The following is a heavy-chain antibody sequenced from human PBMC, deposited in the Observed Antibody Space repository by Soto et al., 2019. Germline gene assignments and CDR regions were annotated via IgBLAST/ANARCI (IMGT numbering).Heavy chain of an antibody. V-gene: IGHV4-39*01. CDR3: ARLGGMTTVTTSYYYAMDV. D-gene: IGHD4-17*01. J-gene: IGHJ6*02. CDR1: GGSISSSRYY. Sequence: SETLSLTCTVSGGSISSSRYYWGWIRQPPGKGLEWIGNIYYSGSTYYNPSLKSRVTISVDTSKNQFSLKLNSVTAADTAVYYCARLGGMTTVTTSYYYAMDVWGQGTTVPVSS. CDR2: IYYSGST.